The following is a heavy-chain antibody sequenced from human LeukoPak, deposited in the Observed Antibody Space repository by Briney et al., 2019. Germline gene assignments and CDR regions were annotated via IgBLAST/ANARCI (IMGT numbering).Heavy chain of an antibody. D-gene: IGHD2-2*01. J-gene: IGHJ3*02. CDR1: GGSISSYY. CDR2: IYYSGST. Sequence: SETLSLTCTVSGGSISSYYWSWIRQPPGKGPEWIGYIYYSGSTNYNPSLKSRVTISVDTSKNQFSLKLSSVTAADTAVYYCARHSTYAFDIWGQGTMVTVSS. CDR3: ARHSTYAFDI. V-gene: IGHV4-59*08.